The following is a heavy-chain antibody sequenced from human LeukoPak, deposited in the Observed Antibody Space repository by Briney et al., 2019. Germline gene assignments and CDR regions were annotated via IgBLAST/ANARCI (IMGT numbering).Heavy chain of an antibody. D-gene: IGHD6-19*01. CDR2: IKEDGGEK. CDR1: GFTFSIYW. V-gene: IGHV3-7*01. J-gene: IGHJ4*02. CDR3: ARRAVDGTLDY. Sequence: PGGSLRLSCAASGFTFSIYWMSWVRQAPGKGLEWVANIKEDGGEKYYVDSVKGRFTISKDNAKSSLYLQMNSLSAEDTAVYYCARRAVDGTLDYWGQGTLVTVSS.